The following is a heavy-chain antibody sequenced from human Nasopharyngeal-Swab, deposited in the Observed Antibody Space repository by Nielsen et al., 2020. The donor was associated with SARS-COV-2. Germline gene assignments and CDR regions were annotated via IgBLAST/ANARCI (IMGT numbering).Heavy chain of an antibody. J-gene: IGHJ6*02. V-gene: IGHV3-48*01. Sequence: GGSLRLSCAASGFTFSSYSMNWVRQAPGKGLEWVSYISSSSSTIYYADSVKGRFTISRDNAKNSLYLQMYSLRAEDTAVYYCARETRGVNYYYYGLDVWGQGTTVTVSS. CDR3: ARETRGVNYYYYGLDV. CDR1: GFTFSSYS. CDR2: ISSSSSTI. D-gene: IGHD2-21*01.